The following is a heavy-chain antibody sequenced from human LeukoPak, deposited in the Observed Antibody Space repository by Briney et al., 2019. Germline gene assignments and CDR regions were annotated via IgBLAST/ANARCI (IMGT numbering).Heavy chain of an antibody. D-gene: IGHD3-22*01. CDR2: IIPIFGTA. J-gene: IGHJ3*02. CDR1: GDTFADYY. V-gene: IGHV1-69*06. Sequence: SVKVSFIASGDTFADYYMQWVRQAPGQGFDWMGGIIPIFGTANYAQKFQGRVTITADNSTSTAYMELSSLRSEDTAVYYCARVPNYYDSSGYYYPGAFDIWGQGTMVTVAS. CDR3: ARVPNYYDSSGYYYPGAFDI.